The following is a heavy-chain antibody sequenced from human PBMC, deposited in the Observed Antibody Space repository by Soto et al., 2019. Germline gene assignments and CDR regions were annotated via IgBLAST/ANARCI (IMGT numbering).Heavy chain of an antibody. V-gene: IGHV4-59*01. CDR2: IHYNGNT. CDR3: AREGNLGRWIQPLDS. Sequence: PSETLSVTCTVSCDSISSDSWSWIRQPPGKGLEWIGNIHYNGNTKYSPSLKSRVTMSVDTSKNHFSLKLISVTTADTAVYFCAREGNLGRWIQPLDSWGQGTLVTVSS. CDR1: CDSISSDS. D-gene: IGHD2-2*03. J-gene: IGHJ4*02.